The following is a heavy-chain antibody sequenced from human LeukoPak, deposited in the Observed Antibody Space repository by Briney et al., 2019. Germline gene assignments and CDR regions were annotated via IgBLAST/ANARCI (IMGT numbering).Heavy chain of an antibody. CDR2: IYYSGST. J-gene: IGHJ4*02. V-gene: IGHV4-59*01. CDR1: VAPSVVTT. Sequence: SETCPSPALSLVAPSVVTTGAGSGSPQGRDWSGYIYYSGSTNYNPSLKSRVTISVDTSKNQFSLKLSSVTAADTAVYYCARDHRYSSNWSNYFDYWGQGTLVTVSS. D-gene: IGHD6-13*01. CDR3: ARDHRYSSNWSNYFDY.